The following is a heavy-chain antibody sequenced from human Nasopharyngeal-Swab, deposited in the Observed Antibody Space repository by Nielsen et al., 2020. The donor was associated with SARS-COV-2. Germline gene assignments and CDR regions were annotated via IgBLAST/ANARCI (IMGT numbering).Heavy chain of an antibody. D-gene: IGHD4/OR15-4a*01. Sequence: WVRQAPGQGLEWMGRINPSGGSTSYAQRFQGRVTMTRDTSTSTVYMELSSLRSEDTAVYYCARDPTPTGASVLYYYYYGMDVWGQGTTVTVSS. CDR2: INPSGGST. V-gene: IGHV1-46*01. J-gene: IGHJ6*02. CDR3: ARDPTPTGASVLYYYYYGMDV.